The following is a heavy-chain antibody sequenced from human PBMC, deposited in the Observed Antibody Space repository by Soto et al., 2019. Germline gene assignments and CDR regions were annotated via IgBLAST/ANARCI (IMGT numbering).Heavy chain of an antibody. CDR3: ARETITVAPRSYFDY. D-gene: IGHD6-19*01. J-gene: IGHJ4*02. Sequence: PSETLSLTCTVSGGSVSSGSYYWNWVRQPSGKGLQWIGYTHHSGSTNYNPSLQSRVTISVDTSKNQFSLRLSSVTAADTAVYYCARETITVAPRSYFDYWGQGNMVTVS. V-gene: IGHV4-61*01. CDR2: THHSGST. CDR1: GGSVSSGSYY.